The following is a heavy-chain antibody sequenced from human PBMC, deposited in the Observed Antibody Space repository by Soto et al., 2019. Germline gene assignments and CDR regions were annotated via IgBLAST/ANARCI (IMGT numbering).Heavy chain of an antibody. CDR1: GYTFTSYG. J-gene: IGHJ6*02. CDR3: ASVRGSSGYYPYYYYGMDV. Sequence: QVQLVQSGAEVKKPGASVKVCCKASGYTFTSYGISWVRQAPGQGLEWMGWISAYNGNTNYAQKLQGRVTMTTDTSTSTAYMELRSLRSDDTAVYYCASVRGSSGYYPYYYYGMDVWGQGTTVTVSS. D-gene: IGHD3-22*01. V-gene: IGHV1-18*01. CDR2: ISAYNGNT.